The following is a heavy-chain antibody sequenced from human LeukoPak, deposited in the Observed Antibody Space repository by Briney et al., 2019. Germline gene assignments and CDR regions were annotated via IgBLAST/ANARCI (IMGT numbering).Heavy chain of an antibody. CDR2: IYHSGST. CDR1: GGSFSGYH. CDR3: AREGGSSWPGEAFDI. J-gene: IGHJ3*02. D-gene: IGHD6-13*01. V-gene: IGHV4-34*01. Sequence: PSETLSLTCAVYGGSFSGYHWSWVRQPPGKGLEWIGEIYHSGSTNYNPSLKSRVTISVDKSKNQFSLKLSSVTAADTAVYYCAREGGSSWPGEAFDIWGQGTMVTVSS.